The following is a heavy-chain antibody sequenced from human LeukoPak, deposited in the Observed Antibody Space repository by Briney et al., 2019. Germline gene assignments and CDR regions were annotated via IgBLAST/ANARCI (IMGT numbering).Heavy chain of an antibody. J-gene: IGHJ4*02. CDR1: GGSISSSSYY. CDR2: IYYSGST. V-gene: IGHV4-39*07. CDR3: ARAQYSYGFDY. Sequence: SETLSLTCTVSGGSISSSSYYWGWIRQPPGKGLEWIGSIYYSGSTYYNPSLKSRVTISVDTSKNQFSLRLNSVTAADTAVYYCARAQYSYGFDYWGQGTLVTVSS. D-gene: IGHD5-18*01.